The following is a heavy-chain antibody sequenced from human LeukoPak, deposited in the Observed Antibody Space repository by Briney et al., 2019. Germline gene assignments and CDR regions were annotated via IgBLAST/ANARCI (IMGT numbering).Heavy chain of an antibody. CDR1: GGSFSGYY. V-gene: IGHV4-34*01. D-gene: IGHD4-17*01. Sequence: SETLSLTCAVYGGSFSGYYWSWIRQPPGKGLEWIGEINHSGSTNYNPSLKSRVTISVDTSKNQFSLKLGSVTAADTAVYYCASDYGDYMGFDYWGQGTLVTVSS. J-gene: IGHJ4*02. CDR3: ASDYGDYMGFDY. CDR2: INHSGST.